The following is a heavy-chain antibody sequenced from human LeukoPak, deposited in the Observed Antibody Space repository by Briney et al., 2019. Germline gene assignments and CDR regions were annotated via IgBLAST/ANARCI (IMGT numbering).Heavy chain of an antibody. J-gene: IGHJ6*02. CDR1: GFTFSSYA. CDR2: ISGSGGST. Sequence: QSGGSLRLSCAASGFTFSSYAMSWVRQAPGKGLEWVSAISGSGGSTYYADSVKGRFTISRDNSKNTLYLQMNSLRAEDTVVYYCATKGGKRGYSYGYGMDVWGQGTTVTVSS. V-gene: IGHV3-23*01. D-gene: IGHD5-18*01. CDR3: ATKGGKRGYSYGYGMDV.